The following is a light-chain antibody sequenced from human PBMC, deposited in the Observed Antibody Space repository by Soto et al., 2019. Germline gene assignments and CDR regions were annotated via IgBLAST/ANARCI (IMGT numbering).Light chain of an antibody. Sequence: EIGLTQSPGTLSLSPGERATLSCRASQSVSSSYVAWYQQKPGEAPRLLIYAASSRSTGIPDRFSGSRAWTEVSLTISRPAPADFGVYFCEQYDNSPLTFGGGTKVEIK. J-gene: IGKJ4*01. CDR1: QSVSSSY. V-gene: IGKV3-20*01. CDR2: AAS. CDR3: EQYDNSPLT.